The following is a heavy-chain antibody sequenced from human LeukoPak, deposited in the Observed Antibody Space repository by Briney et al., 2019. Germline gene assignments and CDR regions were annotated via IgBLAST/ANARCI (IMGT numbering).Heavy chain of an antibody. J-gene: IGHJ6*03. CDR2: IYTSGST. CDR3: ARSIASSFYYMDV. Sequence: SETLSLTCTGSGCSINSGRIYWGWNRPPAGKGLEWIGRIYTSGSTNYNPSLKSRVTISVDTSKNQFSLKLRSVTAADTAVYYCARSIASSFYYMDVWGKGTTVTVSS. CDR1: GCSINSGRIY. D-gene: IGHD2-15*01. V-gene: IGHV4-61*02.